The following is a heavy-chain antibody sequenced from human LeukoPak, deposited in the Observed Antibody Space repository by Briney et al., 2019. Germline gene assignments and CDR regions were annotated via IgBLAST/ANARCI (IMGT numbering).Heavy chain of an antibody. J-gene: IGHJ5*02. Sequence: GSLRLSCAASGFTFSSYEMNWVRQAPGKGLEWVSYISDNGKTIYYADSVKGRFTISRDNAKNSLYLQMNSLRAEDTAVYYCARDYSGWSLDPWGQGTLVTVSS. CDR3: ARDYSGWSLDP. D-gene: IGHD5-12*01. V-gene: IGHV3-48*03. CDR1: GFTFSSYE. CDR2: ISDNGKTI.